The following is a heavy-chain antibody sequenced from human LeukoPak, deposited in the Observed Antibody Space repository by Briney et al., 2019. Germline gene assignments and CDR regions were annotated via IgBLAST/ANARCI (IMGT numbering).Heavy chain of an antibody. J-gene: IGHJ4*02. D-gene: IGHD3-10*01. CDR2: LNWNGRST. Sequence: SGGPLRHSCGTSGFRFDDAVMSWLRGVREKGLEWVSNLNWNGRSTHKADSVSGRFTISRDNAKNSLSLQMSSLTAADTAFYYCARHSQYYGTGSYYNCPDHWGQATLVTVSS. CDR3: ARHSQYYGTGSYYNCPDH. V-gene: IGHV3-20*04. CDR1: GFRFDDAV.